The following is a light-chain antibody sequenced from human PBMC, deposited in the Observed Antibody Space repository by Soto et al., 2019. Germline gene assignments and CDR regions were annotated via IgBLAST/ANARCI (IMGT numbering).Light chain of an antibody. CDR2: GAS. J-gene: IGKJ1*01. CDR1: QTVSNNY. Sequence: EIVFTQSPGTLSLSPGERATLSCRASQTVSNNYLAWYQQKPGQAPRLLIYGASNRATGIPDRVSGSGSGTDFTLTISRLEPEDFAVYYCQQYGSSGTFGQGTKVDIK. V-gene: IGKV3-20*01. CDR3: QQYGSSGT.